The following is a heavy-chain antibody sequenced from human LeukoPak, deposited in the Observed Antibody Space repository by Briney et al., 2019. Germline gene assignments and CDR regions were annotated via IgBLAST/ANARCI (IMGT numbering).Heavy chain of an antibody. D-gene: IGHD3-10*01. CDR1: GFTFNIYG. Sequence: GGSLRLSCAASGFTFNIYGMNWVRQAPGKGLEWVSGIRGSGVETFYADSVKGRFTISRDNAKNTLYLQMNSLRAEDTAVYYCARVWFGEFQAFDYWGQGTLVTVSS. CDR3: ARVWFGEFQAFDY. V-gene: IGHV3-23*01. CDR2: IRGSGVET. J-gene: IGHJ4*02.